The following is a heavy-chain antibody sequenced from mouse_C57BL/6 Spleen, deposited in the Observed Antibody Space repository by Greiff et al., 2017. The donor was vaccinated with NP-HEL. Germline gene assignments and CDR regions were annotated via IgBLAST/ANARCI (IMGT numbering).Heavy chain of an antibody. CDR3: ARDGSSCFDY. CDR2: ISSGSSTI. D-gene: IGHD1-1*01. Sequence: DVKLVESGGGLVKPGGSLKLSCAASGFTFSDYGMHWVRQAPEKGLEWVAYISSGSSTIYYADTVKGRFTISRDNAKNTLFLQMTSLRSEDTAMYYCARDGSSCFDYWGQGTTLTVSS. CDR1: GFTFSDYG. V-gene: IGHV5-17*01. J-gene: IGHJ2*01.